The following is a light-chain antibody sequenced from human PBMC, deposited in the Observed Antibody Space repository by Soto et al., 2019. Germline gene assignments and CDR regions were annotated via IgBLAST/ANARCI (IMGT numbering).Light chain of an antibody. V-gene: IGLV2-14*03. CDR3: GSYTGSIYV. CDR1: SDDDALYRY. CDR2: EVS. Sequence: QSVLTQAASVSGSPGQSITISCTGTSDDDALYRYVSWFQQHPGKAPKLLIFEVSKRPSGVPLRFSGSRSGKTASLTISGLQAEDEADCSSGSYTGSIYVFGPGTKVTVL. J-gene: IGLJ1*01.